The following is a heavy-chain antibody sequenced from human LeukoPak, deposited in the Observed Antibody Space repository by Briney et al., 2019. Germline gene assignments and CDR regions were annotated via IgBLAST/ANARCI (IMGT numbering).Heavy chain of an antibody. CDR3: AKGAGPPWFDP. CDR2: IYYSGST. CDR1: GGSISSSSYY. Sequence: PSETLSLTCTVSGGSISSSSYYWGWIRQPPGKGLEWIGSIYYSGSTYYNPSLKSRVTISVDTSKNQFSLKLSSVTAADTAVYYCAKGAGPPWFDPWGQGTLVIVSS. V-gene: IGHV4-39*07. J-gene: IGHJ5*02. D-gene: IGHD6-19*01.